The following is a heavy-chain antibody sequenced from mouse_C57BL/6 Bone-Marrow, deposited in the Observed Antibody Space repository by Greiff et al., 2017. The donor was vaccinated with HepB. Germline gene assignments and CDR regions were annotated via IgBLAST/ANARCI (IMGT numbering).Heavy chain of an antibody. D-gene: IGHD2-1*01. CDR3: ARVMGDKSYYGNYWYFDV. Sequence: QVQLQQSGAELAKPGASVKLSCKASGYTFTSYWMHWVKQRPGQGLEWIGNINPSSGYTKYNQKFKDKATWTADKSSSTAYMQLGSLAYEDSAVYYCARVMGDKSYYGNYWYFDVWGTGTTVTVSS. CDR2: INPSSGYT. J-gene: IGHJ1*03. V-gene: IGHV1-7*01. CDR1: GYTFTSYW.